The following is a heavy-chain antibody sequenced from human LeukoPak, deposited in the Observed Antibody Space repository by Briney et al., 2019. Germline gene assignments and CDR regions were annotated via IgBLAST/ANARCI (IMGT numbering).Heavy chain of an antibody. J-gene: IGHJ4*02. CDR3: ARESSGYSTGPFDY. D-gene: IGHD5-12*01. CDR1: GGSFSGYY. V-gene: IGHV4-34*01. Sequence: SETLSLTCAVYGGSFSGYYWSWIRQPPGKGLEWIGEINHSGSTNYNPSLKSRVTISVDTSKNQFSLKLSSVTAADTAVYYCARESSGYSTGPFDYWGQGTLVTVSS. CDR2: INHSGST.